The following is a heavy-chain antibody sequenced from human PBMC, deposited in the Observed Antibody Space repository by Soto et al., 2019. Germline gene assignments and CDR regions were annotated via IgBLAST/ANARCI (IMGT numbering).Heavy chain of an antibody. CDR2: IWYDGSRE. CDR1: GFRFSGHG. CDR3: ARDDDGTSRSGMLL. J-gene: IGHJ4*02. V-gene: IGHV3-33*01. Sequence: QVQLVESGGGVVQPGGSLRLSCVASGFRFSGHGFHWVRQAPGKGLEWMAVIWYDGSREYYEDSVKGRFSISRDDSKNTVNLQMNSLRVDDTAVYYCARDDDGTSRSGMLLWGQGTMVTVSS. D-gene: IGHD2-2*01.